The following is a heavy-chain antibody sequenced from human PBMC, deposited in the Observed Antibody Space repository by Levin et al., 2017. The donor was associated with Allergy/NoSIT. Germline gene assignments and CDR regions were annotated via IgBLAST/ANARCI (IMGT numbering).Heavy chain of an antibody. CDR3: ARSHPLTGTTHFSYQDGMDV. D-gene: IGHD1/OR15-1a*01. V-gene: IGHV3-21*01. Sequence: GESLKISCEASGFDFQIYIMNWVRQAPGKGLEWLSSITTGSNYKYYVDSVRGRFVISRDNGRNSLYLQMNSLRAEDTAVYYCARSHPLTGTTHFSYQDGMDVWGQGTTVTVSS. CDR1: GFDFQIYI. CDR2: ITTGSNYK. J-gene: IGHJ6*02.